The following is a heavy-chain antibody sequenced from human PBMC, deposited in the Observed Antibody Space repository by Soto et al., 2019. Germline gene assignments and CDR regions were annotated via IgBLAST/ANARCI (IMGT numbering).Heavy chain of an antibody. CDR2: ISYDGSNK. J-gene: IGHJ6*02. Sequence: QVQLVESGGGVVQPGRSLRLSCAASGFTFSSYGMHWVRQAPGKGLEWVAVISYDGSNKYYADSVKGRFTISRDNSKNTLYLQMNSLRAEDTAVYYCAKGGSSRSALWPSSGYYYGMDVWGQGTTVTVSS. V-gene: IGHV3-30*18. CDR3: AKGGSSRSALWPSSGYYYGMDV. CDR1: GFTFSSYG. D-gene: IGHD3-16*02.